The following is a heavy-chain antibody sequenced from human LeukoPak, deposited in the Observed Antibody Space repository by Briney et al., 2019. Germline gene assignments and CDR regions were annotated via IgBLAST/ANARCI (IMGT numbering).Heavy chain of an antibody. V-gene: IGHV4-59*01. J-gene: IGHJ4*02. CDR3: AKVVGITIFGVVDY. CDR2: IHYSGST. Sequence: SETLSLTCTVSGGSISSYYWSWIRQPPGKGLEWIGYIHYSGSTHYNPSLKSRVTISVDTSKNQVSLKLRSVTAADTAVYYCAKVVGITIFGVVDYWGQGTLVTVSS. D-gene: IGHD3-3*01. CDR1: GGSISSYY.